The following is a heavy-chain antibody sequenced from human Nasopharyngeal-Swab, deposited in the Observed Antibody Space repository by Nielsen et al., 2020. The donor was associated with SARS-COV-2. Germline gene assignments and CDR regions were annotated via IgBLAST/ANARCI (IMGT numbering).Heavy chain of an antibody. CDR3: AKRGAFLEILTGYPPIDY. Sequence: SLKISCAASGFTLNNHGLHWVRQAPGRGLEWVAAIPSEGRLKNYADSVKGRFTISRDNSKSTLYLQMNRLRVEDTAVYYRAKRGAFLEILTGYPPIDYWGVGTLVIVSS. J-gene: IGHJ4*02. D-gene: IGHD3-9*01. CDR1: GFTLNNHG. V-gene: IGHV3-30*18. CDR2: IPSEGRLK.